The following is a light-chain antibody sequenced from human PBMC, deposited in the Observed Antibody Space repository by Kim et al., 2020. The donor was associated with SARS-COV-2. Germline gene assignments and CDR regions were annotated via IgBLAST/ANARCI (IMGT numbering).Light chain of an antibody. J-gene: IGKJ1*01. CDR2: LGS. V-gene: IGKV2-28*01. Sequence: PASIYCRSSQSLLHSNGYKYLDWYLQKPGQSPQLLIYLGSNRASGVPDRFSGSGSGTDFTLKISRVEAEDVGVYYCMQALQTPPTFGQGTKVDIK. CDR3: MQALQTPPT. CDR1: QSLLHSNGYKY.